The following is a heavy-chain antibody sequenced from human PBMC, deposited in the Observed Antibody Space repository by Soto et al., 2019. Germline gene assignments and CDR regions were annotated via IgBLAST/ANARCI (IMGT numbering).Heavy chain of an antibody. Sequence: SETLSLTCTVTGGTLSGYYWTWIRQSAGGGLEWIGRIYSNGSTNYNPSLKSRVTISLDTSMSHFSLRLRSVSAADTAVYYCARGQRFSDWFDPWAREPWSPSPQ. D-gene: IGHD3-3*01. J-gene: IGHJ5*02. CDR3: ARGQRFSDWFDP. CDR2: IYSNGST. V-gene: IGHV4-4*07. CDR1: GGTLSGYY.